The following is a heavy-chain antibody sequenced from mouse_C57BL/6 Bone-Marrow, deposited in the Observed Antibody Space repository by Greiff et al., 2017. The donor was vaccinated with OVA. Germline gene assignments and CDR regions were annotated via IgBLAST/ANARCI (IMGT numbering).Heavy chain of an antibody. V-gene: IGHV5-4*03. Sequence: EVKVVESGGGLVKPGGSLKLSCAASGFTFSSYAMSWVRQTPEKRLEWVATISDGGSYTYYPDNVKGRFTISRDNAKNNLYLQMSHLKSEDTAMYYCASGYRYFDYWGQGTTLTVSS. CDR3: ASGYRYFDY. J-gene: IGHJ2*01. D-gene: IGHD2-2*01. CDR2: ISDGGSYT. CDR1: GFTFSSYA.